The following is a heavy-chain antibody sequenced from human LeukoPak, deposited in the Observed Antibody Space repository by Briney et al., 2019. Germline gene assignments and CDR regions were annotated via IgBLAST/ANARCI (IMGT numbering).Heavy chain of an antibody. CDR1: GFTFSSYG. CDR3: ARDGTIGYSSGWYYFDY. CDR2: ISYDGSNK. Sequence: PGGSLRLSCAASGFTFSSYGMHWVRQAPGKGLEWVAVISYDGSNKYYADSVKGRFTISRDNSKNTLYLQMNSLRAEDTAVYYCARDGTIGYSSGWYYFDYWGQGTLVTVSS. V-gene: IGHV3-30*03. D-gene: IGHD6-19*01. J-gene: IGHJ4*02.